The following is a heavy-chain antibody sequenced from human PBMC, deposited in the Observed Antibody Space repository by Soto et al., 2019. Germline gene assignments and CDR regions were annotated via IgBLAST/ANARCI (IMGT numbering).Heavy chain of an antibody. J-gene: IGHJ6*02. CDR3: ARGRIAAAGIYYYYGMDV. CDR1: GGSFSGYY. V-gene: IGHV4-34*01. CDR2: SNHSGST. Sequence: ASETLSLTCAVYGGSFSGYYWSWIRQPPGKGLEWIGESNHSGSTNYNPSLKSRVTISVDTSKNQLSLKLSSVTAADTAVYFCARGRIAAAGIYYYYGMDVWGQGTTVTVSS. D-gene: IGHD6-13*01.